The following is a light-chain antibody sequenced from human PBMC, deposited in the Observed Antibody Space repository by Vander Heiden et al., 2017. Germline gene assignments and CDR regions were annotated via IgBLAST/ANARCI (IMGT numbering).Light chain of an antibody. CDR1: QSISSY. J-gene: IGKJ4*01. CDR2: AAS. CDR3: QQSYSTPRP. V-gene: IGKV1-39*01. Sequence: PSQSISSYLNWYQQKPGKAPKLLIYAASSLQSGVPSRFSGSGSGTDFTLTISSLQPEDFATYYCQQSYSTPRPFGGGTKVEIK.